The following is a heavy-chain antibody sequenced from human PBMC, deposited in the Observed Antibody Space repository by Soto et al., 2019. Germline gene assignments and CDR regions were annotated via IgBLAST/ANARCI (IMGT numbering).Heavy chain of an antibody. D-gene: IGHD2-2*01. J-gene: IGHJ4*02. CDR3: ASSDLGYCSSTSCYSYVPFDY. Sequence: ASVKVSCKASGYTFTIYYMHWVLQAPGQGLEWMGIINPSGGSTSYAQKFQGRVTMTRDTSTSTVYMELSSLRSEDTAVYYCASSDLGYCSSTSCYSYVPFDYWGQGTLVTVSS. V-gene: IGHV1-46*03. CDR1: GYTFTIYY. CDR2: INPSGGST.